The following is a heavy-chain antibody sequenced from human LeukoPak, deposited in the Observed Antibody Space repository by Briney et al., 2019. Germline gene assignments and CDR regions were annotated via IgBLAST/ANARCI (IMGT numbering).Heavy chain of an antibody. J-gene: IGHJ6*03. V-gene: IGHV4-4*07. D-gene: IGHD5-12*01. CDR1: GGSISSYY. Sequence: PSETLSLTCTVSGGSISSYYWSWIRQPAGKGLEWIGRIYTSGSTNYNPSLKSRVTMSVDTSKDQFSLKLSSVTAADTAVYYCARAEGHSSDYYYYYYYMDVWGKGTTVTVSS. CDR2: IYTSGST. CDR3: ARAEGHSSDYYYYYYYMDV.